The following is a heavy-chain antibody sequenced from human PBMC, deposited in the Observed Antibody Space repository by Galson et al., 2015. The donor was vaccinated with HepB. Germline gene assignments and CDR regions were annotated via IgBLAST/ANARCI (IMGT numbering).Heavy chain of an antibody. V-gene: IGHV1-2*04. D-gene: IGHD2-2*02. CDR2: IYPDSGDT. J-gene: IGHJ6*02. CDR1: GYTFTDYY. Sequence: SVKVSCKASGYTFTDYYLHWVRQAPGQGLEWMGWIYPDSGDTNYAEKFQGWVTMTRDTSIKTAYMELSRLRSDDTAVYYCARELGYCSSTNCYTRGAGMDVWGQGTTVTVSS. CDR3: ARELGYCSSTNCYTRGAGMDV.